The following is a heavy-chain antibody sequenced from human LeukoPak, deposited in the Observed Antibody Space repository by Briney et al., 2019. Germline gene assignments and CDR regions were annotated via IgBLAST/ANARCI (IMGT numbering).Heavy chain of an antibody. CDR2: IIPIFGIA. CDR3: ARATSASLKSVAWYFDL. Sequence: SVKVSCKASGGTFSSYAISWVRQAPGQGLEWMGRIIPIFGIANYAQKFQGRVTITADKSTSTAYMELSSLRSEDTAVYYCARATSASLKSVAWYFDLWGRGTQVTVSS. V-gene: IGHV1-69*04. J-gene: IGHJ2*01. D-gene: IGHD2-21*01. CDR1: GGTFSSYA.